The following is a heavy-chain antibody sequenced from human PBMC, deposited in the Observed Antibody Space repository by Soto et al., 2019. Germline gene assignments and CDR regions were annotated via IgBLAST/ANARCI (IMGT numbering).Heavy chain of an antibody. CDR1: GFTFNHYA. J-gene: IGHJ4*02. V-gene: IGHV3-30-3*01. CDR3: ARSYIWGDFDY. CDR2: VSYDGSTK. D-gene: IGHD3-16*01. Sequence: GGSLRLSCEASGFTFNHYAMHWVRQAPGKGLEWVAVVSYDGSTKYYADSVKGRFTSSRDNSKNTLYLQMDSLYTEDTAVYYCARSYIWGDFDYWGQGTLVTVSS.